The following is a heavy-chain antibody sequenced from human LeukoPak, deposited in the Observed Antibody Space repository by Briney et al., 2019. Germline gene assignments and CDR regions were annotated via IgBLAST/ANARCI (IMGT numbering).Heavy chain of an antibody. D-gene: IGHD3-9*01. Sequence: SETLSLTCYVSGGSISGATFFWGWIRQPPGRGLEWIANIYYRGTTYYDPSLKSRATISVDTSKNQFSLRLNSVTATDTAVYFCARLPKRYLSGGDLDVWGQGASVIVSS. J-gene: IGHJ6*02. CDR2: IYYRGTT. CDR3: ARLPKRYLSGGDLDV. CDR1: GGSISGATFF. V-gene: IGHV4-39*01.